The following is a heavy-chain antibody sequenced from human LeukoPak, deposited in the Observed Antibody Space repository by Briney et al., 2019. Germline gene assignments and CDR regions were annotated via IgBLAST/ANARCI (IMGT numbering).Heavy chain of an antibody. CDR1: RFTSSSYW. CDR2: ISSSSSYI. V-gene: IGHV3-21*01. J-gene: IGHJ4*02. D-gene: IGHD2-2*01. Sequence: GGSLRLSCAASRFTSSSYWMSWVRQAPGKGLEWVSSISSSSSYIYYADSVRGRFTISRDNAKNSLYLQMNSLRAEDTAVYYCARATKPAAAFWRSPLGPYWGQGTLVTVSS. CDR3: ARATKPAAAFWRSPLGPY.